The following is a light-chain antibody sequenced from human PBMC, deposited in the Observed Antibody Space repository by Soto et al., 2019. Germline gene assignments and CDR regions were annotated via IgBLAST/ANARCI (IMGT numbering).Light chain of an antibody. CDR3: QSYDSSLSRPWV. V-gene: IGLV1-40*01. CDR1: SSNIGAGYP. J-gene: IGLJ3*02. CDR2: G. Sequence: QSVLTQPPSVSGAPGQRVTISCTGSSSNIGAGYPVHWYQQLPGAAPKLLVAGNRPSGVTPRFSVSKSGASASLAITGLQAEDEADYYYQSYDSSLSRPWVFGAGTKLTVL.